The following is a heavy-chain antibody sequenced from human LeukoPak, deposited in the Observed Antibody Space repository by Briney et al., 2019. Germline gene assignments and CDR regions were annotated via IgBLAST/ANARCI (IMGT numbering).Heavy chain of an antibody. V-gene: IGHV4-39*01. CDR2: IYYSGST. Sequence: SETLSLTCTVSGGSISSSSHYWGWIRQPPGKGLEWIGNIYYSGSTYYNPSLKSRVSISVDTSKNQFSLKLSSVTAADTAVYYCAGYVLGYYYYMDVWGKGTTVTVSS. D-gene: IGHD3-3*02. CDR1: GGSISSSSHY. J-gene: IGHJ6*03. CDR3: AGYVLGYYYYMDV.